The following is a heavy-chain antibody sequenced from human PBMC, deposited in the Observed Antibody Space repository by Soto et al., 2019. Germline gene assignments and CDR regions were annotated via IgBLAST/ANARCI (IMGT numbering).Heavy chain of an antibody. V-gene: IGHV3-43*01. CDR1: GFTFDDYT. Sequence: PGGSLRLSCAASGFTFDDYTMHWVRQAPGKGLEWVSLISWDGGSTYYADSVEGRFTISRDNSKNSLYLQMNSLRTEDTALYYCAKDFASTAYYVSYGMDVWGQGTTVTVSS. CDR2: ISWDGGST. D-gene: IGHD3-16*01. J-gene: IGHJ6*02. CDR3: AKDFASTAYYVSYGMDV.